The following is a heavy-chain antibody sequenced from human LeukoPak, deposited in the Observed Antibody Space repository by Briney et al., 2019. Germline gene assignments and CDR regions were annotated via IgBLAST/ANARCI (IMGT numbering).Heavy chain of an antibody. Sequence: ASVKVSCKASGYTFSGYYLHWVRQAPGQGLEWMGWINPDRGSTNYAHKFQGRVTLTKDTSVSSGYMVLSRITSDDTAVYYCARGRKFMGGIGDFLDPWGQGTLVTVSS. V-gene: IGHV1-2*02. CDR3: ARGRKFMGGIGDFLDP. D-gene: IGHD2/OR15-2a*01. J-gene: IGHJ5*02. CDR2: INPDRGST. CDR1: GYTFSGYY.